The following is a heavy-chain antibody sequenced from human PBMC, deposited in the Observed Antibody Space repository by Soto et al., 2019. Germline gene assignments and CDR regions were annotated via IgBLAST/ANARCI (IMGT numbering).Heavy chain of an antibody. CDR3: ARGYGGPIGWVDP. CDR2: INAGNGNT. V-gene: IGHV1-3*01. Sequence: QVQLVQSGAEVKKPGASVKVSCKASGYTFTSYAMHWVRQAPGQRLEWMGWINAGNGNTKYSQKFQGRVTITRDTAASTAYMELSSLRSEDTAVYYCARGYGGPIGWVDPWGQGTLVTVSS. CDR1: GYTFTSYA. D-gene: IGHD3-16*01. J-gene: IGHJ5*02.